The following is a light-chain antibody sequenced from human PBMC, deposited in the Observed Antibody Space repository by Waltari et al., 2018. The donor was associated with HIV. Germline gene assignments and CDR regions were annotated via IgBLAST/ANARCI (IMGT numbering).Light chain of an antibody. CDR3: QSTDSSMTYVV. Sequence: SYELTQPPSASVSPGQTARITCPAHALAKHYSYWYQQKPGQAPLLLIYKDTERPSGISERCSGSSSGTTVTLTISGVQAEDEADYYCQSTDSSMTYVVFGGGTKLTVL. J-gene: IGLJ3*02. CDR2: KDT. CDR1: ALAKHY. V-gene: IGLV3-25*03.